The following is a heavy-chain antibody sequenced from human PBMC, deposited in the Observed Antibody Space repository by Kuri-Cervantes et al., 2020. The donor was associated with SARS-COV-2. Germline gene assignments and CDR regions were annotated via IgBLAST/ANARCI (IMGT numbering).Heavy chain of an antibody. CDR3: AKDLESQQLVRGLVYYYYYMDV. J-gene: IGHJ6*03. D-gene: IGHD6-13*01. CDR2: IRYDGSNK. Sequence: GGSLRLSCAASGFTVSSNYMSWVRQAPGKGLEWVAFIRYDGSNKYYADSVKGRFTISRDNSKNTLYLQMNSLRAEDTAVYYCAKDLESQQLVRGLVYYYYYMDVWGKGTTVTVSS. V-gene: IGHV3-30*02. CDR1: GFTVSSNY.